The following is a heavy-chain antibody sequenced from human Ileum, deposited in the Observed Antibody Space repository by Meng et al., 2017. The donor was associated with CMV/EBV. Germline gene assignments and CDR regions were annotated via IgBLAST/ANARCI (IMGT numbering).Heavy chain of an antibody. Sequence: GPRKESRPGLGKPSQTLSLTCTVSGGSLGSGYYWNWIRQPAGKGLEWIGRIYTSGSTNYNPSLKSRFTISVDTSKNQFSLNLTSVTAADTAVYYCARDSAWLIDQWGQGTLVTVSS. CDR1: GGSLGSGYY. D-gene: IGHD6-19*01. CDR2: IYTSGST. J-gene: IGHJ4*02. V-gene: IGHV4-61*02. CDR3: ARDSAWLIDQ.